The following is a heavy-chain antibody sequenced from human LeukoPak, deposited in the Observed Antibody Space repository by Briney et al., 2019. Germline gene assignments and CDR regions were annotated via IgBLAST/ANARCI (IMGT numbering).Heavy chain of an antibody. CDR1: GYTFTGYY. CDR2: INPNSGGT. D-gene: IGHD3-10*01. J-gene: IGHJ4*02. Sequence: ASVKVSXKASGYTFTGYYMHWVRQAPGQGLEWMGWINPNSGGTNYAQKFQGRVTMTRDTSISTAYMELSRLRSDDTAVYYCARAVTMVRGVNRPFDYWGQGTLVTVSS. CDR3: ARAVTMVRGVNRPFDY. V-gene: IGHV1-2*02.